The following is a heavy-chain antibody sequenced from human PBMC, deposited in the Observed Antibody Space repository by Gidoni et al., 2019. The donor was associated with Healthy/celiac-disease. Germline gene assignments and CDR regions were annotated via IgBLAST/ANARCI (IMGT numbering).Heavy chain of an antibody. CDR3: ARASAVHNWFDP. CDR2: TYHSGST. D-gene: IGHD6-25*01. V-gene: IGHV4-30-2*01. J-gene: IGHJ5*02. CDR1: CGSIRSGGFS. Sequence: QLQLQASGSGLVKPSQALSLTCPVPCGSIRSGGFSRSWIRQPPGKGLEWIGYTYHSGSTYYNPSLKSRVTISVDRSKNQFSLKLSSVTAADTAVYYGARASAVHNWFDPWGQGTLVTVSS.